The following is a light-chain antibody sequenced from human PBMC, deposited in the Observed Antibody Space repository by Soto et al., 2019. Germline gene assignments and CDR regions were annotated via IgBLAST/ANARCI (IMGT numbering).Light chain of an antibody. CDR3: QQYNNWPLT. CDR1: QSISRT. CDR2: DAS. J-gene: IGKJ4*02. V-gene: IGKV3D-15*01. Sequence: EIVLTQSPDTLSVSPGERDTLSCRAIQSISRTLAWYQQKSGQPPRLLIYDASTRATGFPARFSGSGSGTEFTLTIRSLQSEDFAVYYCQQYNNWPLTFGGGTTVEIK.